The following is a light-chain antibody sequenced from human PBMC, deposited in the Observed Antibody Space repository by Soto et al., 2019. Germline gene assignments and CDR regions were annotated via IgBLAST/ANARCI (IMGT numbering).Light chain of an antibody. J-gene: IGLJ1*01. V-gene: IGLV3-21*02. Sequence: SSELTQTPSVSVAPGQTARITCGGNNIGSKSVHWYQQKPGQAPVLVVYDDSDRPSGIPDRFSGSKSENTATLTISRVEAGDEADYYCQVWDTSTDHLYVFGTGTKLTVL. CDR2: DDS. CDR1: NIGSKS. CDR3: QVWDTSTDHLYV.